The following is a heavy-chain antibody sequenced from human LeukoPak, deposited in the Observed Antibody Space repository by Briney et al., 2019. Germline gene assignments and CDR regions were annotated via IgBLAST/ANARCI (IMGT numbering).Heavy chain of an antibody. CDR1: GFTFSDYY. V-gene: IGHV3-11*04. Sequence: PGGSLRLSCAASGFTFSDYYMTWIRQAPGKGLEWLSYISSTTGRIIYYADSVKGRFTISRDNTKNSLFLQMVSLRVEDTAVYYCARYYSDAFDVWGQGTVVTASS. CDR3: ARYYSDAFDV. CDR2: ISSTTGRII. D-gene: IGHD3-10*01. J-gene: IGHJ3*01.